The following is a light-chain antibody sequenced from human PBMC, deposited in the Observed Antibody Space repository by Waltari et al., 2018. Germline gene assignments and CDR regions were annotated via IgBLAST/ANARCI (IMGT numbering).Light chain of an antibody. Sequence: DIQLTQSPSFLPASVRERVTNTCRASQGISCSIAWYQQKPGKAPKLPSSAASTFQSGVPSRFSGRGSGTEFTLTISSLQPEDFATYYCQQLNLHPHTFGQGTKLEIK. V-gene: IGKV1-9*01. CDR3: QQLNLHPHT. CDR2: AAS. CDR1: QGISCS. J-gene: IGKJ2*01.